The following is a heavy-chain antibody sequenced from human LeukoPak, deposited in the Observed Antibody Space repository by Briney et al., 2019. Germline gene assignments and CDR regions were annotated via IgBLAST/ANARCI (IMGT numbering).Heavy chain of an antibody. D-gene: IGHD6-13*01. CDR2: IYPGYSDA. V-gene: IGHV5-51*01. CDR3: VRFALTSSLDH. Sequence: VESLKISCKISGYTLTNNWIGWVRQVPGKGLDWMGLIYPGYSDAKYSPSFQGQVTLTEDASISTAYLQLTGLRASDTAIYYCVRFALTSSLDHWGQGTLVTVSS. J-gene: IGHJ5*02. CDR1: GYTLTNNW.